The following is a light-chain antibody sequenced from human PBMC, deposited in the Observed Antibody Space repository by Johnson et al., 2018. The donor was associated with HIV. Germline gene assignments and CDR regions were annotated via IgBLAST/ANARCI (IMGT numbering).Light chain of an antibody. V-gene: IGLV1-51*02. J-gene: IGLJ1*01. CDR1: SSNIGNNY. Sequence: QSVLTQPPSVSAAPGQKVTISCSGSSSNIGNNYVSWYQQLPGTAPKLLIYENNKRPSGIPDRFSGSKSGTSATLDITGLQTGDEADYYCGTWDSSLSAGVFGTGTKVTGL. CDR3: GTWDSSLSAGV. CDR2: ENN.